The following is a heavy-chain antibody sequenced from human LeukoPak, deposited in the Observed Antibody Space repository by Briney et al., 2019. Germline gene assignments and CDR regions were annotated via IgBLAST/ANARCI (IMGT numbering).Heavy chain of an antibody. CDR2: IFPSGST. J-gene: IGHJ4*02. Sequence: SETLSLTCTVSGGSVNNYYWSWIRQPPGKGLEWIGNIFPSGSTNYNPSLKSRVTISVDASRNQFYLKLSSVTAADTAAYYCARVDGDYRGYFDYWGQGTLVTVSS. V-gene: IGHV4-4*09. CDR3: ARVDGDYRGYFDY. D-gene: IGHD4-17*01. CDR1: GGSVNNYY.